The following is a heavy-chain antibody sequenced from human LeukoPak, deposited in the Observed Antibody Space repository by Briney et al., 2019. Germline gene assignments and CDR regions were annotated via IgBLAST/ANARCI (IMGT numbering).Heavy chain of an antibody. J-gene: IGHJ6*03. CDR3: AKNGPSGYDYYYYMDV. CDR2: ISYDGSNK. V-gene: IGHV3-30*04. CDR1: GFTFSSYA. Sequence: GGSLRLSCAASGFTFSSYAMHWVRQAPGKGLEWVAVISYDGSNKYYADSVKGRFTISRDNSKNTLYLQMNSLRAEDTAVYYCAKNGPSGYDYYYYMDVWGKGTTVTISS. D-gene: IGHD5-12*01.